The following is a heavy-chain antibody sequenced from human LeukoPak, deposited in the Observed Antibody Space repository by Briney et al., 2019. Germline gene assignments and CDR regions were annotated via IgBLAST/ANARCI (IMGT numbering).Heavy chain of an antibody. CDR3: ARLYSSSWYDSYFDY. D-gene: IGHD6-13*01. CDR1: GGSISSYY. Sequence: PSETLSLTCTVSGGSISSYYWSWIRQPPGKGLEWIGEINHSGSTNYNPSLKSRVTISVDTSKNQFSLKLSSVTAADTAVYYCARLYSSSWYDSYFDYWGQGTLATVSS. J-gene: IGHJ4*02. CDR2: INHSGST. V-gene: IGHV4-34*01.